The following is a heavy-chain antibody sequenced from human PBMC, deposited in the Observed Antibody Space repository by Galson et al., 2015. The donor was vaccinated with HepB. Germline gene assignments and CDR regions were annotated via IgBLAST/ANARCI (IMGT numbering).Heavy chain of an antibody. Sequence: SETLSLTCTVSGGSISSSSYYWGWIRQPPGKGLEWIGSIYYSGSTYYNPSLKSRVTISVDTSKNQLSLKLSSVTAADTAVYYCAGSDIVVVVAASRDYWGQGTLVTVSS. D-gene: IGHD2-15*01. CDR1: GGSISSSSYY. CDR2: IYYSGST. V-gene: IGHV4-39*01. CDR3: AGSDIVVVVAASRDY. J-gene: IGHJ4*02.